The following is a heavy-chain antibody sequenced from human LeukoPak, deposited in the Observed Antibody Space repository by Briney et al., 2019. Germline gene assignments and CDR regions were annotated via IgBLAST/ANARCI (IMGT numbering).Heavy chain of an antibody. CDR1: GFTFSSYS. CDR2: ISSSSSYI. J-gene: IGHJ6*02. CDR3: ARDGGYGPVYYGMDV. Sequence: PGGSLRLSCAASGFTFSSYSMNWVRQAPGKGLEWVSSISSSSSYIYYADSVKGRFTISRDNAKNSLYLQMNSLRAEDTAVYYCARDGGYGPVYYGMDVWGQGTTVTVSS. D-gene: IGHD5-12*01. V-gene: IGHV3-21*01.